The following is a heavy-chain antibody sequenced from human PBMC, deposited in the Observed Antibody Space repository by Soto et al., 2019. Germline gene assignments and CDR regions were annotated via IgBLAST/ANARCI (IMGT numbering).Heavy chain of an antibody. V-gene: IGHV4-34*01. CDR1: GGSFSGYY. CDR2: INHSGST. D-gene: IGHD3-3*01. Sequence: PSETLSLTSAVYGGSFSGYYWSWIRQPPGKGLEWIGEINHSGSTNYNPSLKSRVTISVDTSKNQFSLKLSSVTAADTAVYYCARDFWSGYYPGRRQRTQLPIPTNWFDPWGQGTLVTVSS. CDR3: ARDFWSGYYPGRRQRTQLPIPTNWFDP. J-gene: IGHJ5*02.